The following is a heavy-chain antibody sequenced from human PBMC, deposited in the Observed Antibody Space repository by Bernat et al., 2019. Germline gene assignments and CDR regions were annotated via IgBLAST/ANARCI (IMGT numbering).Heavy chain of an antibody. V-gene: IGHV4-59*01. CDR3: ARGLRTYSSGWYESDY. J-gene: IGHJ4*02. Sequence: QVQLQESGPGLVKPSETLSLTCTVSGGSISSYYWSWIRQPPGKGLEWIGYIYYSGSTNYNPSLTSRVTISVDTSKNQFSLKLSSVTAADTAVYYCARGLRTYSSGWYESDYWGQGTLVTVSS. CDR1: GGSISSYY. D-gene: IGHD6-19*01. CDR2: IYYSGST.